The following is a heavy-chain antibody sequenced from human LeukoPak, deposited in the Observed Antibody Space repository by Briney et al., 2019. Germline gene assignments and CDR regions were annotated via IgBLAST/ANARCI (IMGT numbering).Heavy chain of an antibody. J-gene: IGHJ5*02. CDR1: GGSISSSSYY. CDR3: ARDGDSVGTIFGVAYNWFDP. Sequence: SETLSLTCTVSGGSISSSSYYWGWIRQPPGKGLEWIGSIYYSGSTYYNPSLKSRVTISVDTSKNQFSLKLSSVTAADTAVYYCARDGDSVGTIFGVAYNWFDPWGQGTLVTVSS. CDR2: IYYSGST. V-gene: IGHV4-39*07. D-gene: IGHD3-3*01.